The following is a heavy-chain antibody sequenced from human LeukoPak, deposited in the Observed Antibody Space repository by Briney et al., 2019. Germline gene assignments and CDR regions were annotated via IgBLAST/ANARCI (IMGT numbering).Heavy chain of an antibody. CDR2: SRNKDNSYTT. V-gene: IGHV3-72*01. D-gene: IGHD2-8*01. J-gene: IGHJ4*02. CDR1: GFIFSDHY. Sequence: PGGSLRLSCAASGFIFSDHYLDWVRQAPGKGLEWVGRSRNKDNSYTTEYAASVKGRFTISRDDSKSIAYLQMNSLKTEDTAVYYCTSVLMAPFWGQGTLVTVSS. CDR3: TSVLMAPF.